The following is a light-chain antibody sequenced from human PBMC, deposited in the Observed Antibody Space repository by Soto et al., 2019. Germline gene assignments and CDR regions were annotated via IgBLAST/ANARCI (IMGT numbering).Light chain of an antibody. CDR1: QSVAGN. CDR2: GVS. CDR3: QQSNNWPPLT. J-gene: IGKJ4*01. Sequence: EIVMTQSPATLSVSPGETATLSCRASQSVAGNLAWYQQKPGRPPRLLIYGVSTRATGVPARFSGSGSETDFSLTISSLQIEDFALYYCQQSNNWPPLTFGGGTKVEIK. V-gene: IGKV3-15*01.